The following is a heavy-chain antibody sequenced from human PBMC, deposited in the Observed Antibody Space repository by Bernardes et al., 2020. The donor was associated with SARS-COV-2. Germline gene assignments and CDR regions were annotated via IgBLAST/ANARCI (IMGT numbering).Heavy chain of an antibody. CDR1: GGSFSGYY. V-gene: IGHV4-34*01. CDR2: INHSGST. CDR3: ARGVVVITNTYYYYYYGMDV. Sequence: SETLSLTCAVYGGSFSGYYWSWIRQPPGKGLEWIGEINHSGSTNYNPSLKSRVTISVDTSKNQFSLKLSSVTAADTAVYYCARGVVVITNTYYYYYYGMDVWGQGTTVTVSS. D-gene: IGHD3-22*01. J-gene: IGHJ6*02.